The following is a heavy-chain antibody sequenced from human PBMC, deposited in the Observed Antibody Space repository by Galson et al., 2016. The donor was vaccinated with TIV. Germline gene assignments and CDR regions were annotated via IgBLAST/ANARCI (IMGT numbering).Heavy chain of an antibody. D-gene: IGHD2-2*03. Sequence: SVKVSCKASGYTFSHYYLHWVRQAPGQGLEWMGRINPKNGATDYALKFQGRVTMTRDTSISIAYMELSSLRSDDTVVYYCARERGPGYCGDSSCYGYYGMDVWGQGTTVTVSS. V-gene: IGHV1-2*05. CDR2: INPKNGAT. CDR3: ARERGPGYCGDSSCYGYYGMDV. CDR1: GYTFSHYY. J-gene: IGHJ6*02.